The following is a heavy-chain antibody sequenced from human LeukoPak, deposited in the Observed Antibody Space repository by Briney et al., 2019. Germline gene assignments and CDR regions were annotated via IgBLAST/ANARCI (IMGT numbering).Heavy chain of an antibody. CDR3: ARDQYGSGSYYYYYFDY. CDR1: GYTFTNYY. V-gene: IGHV1-46*01. D-gene: IGHD3-10*01. CDR2: INPSGGST. Sequence: ASVKVSCKASGYTFTNYYMHWVRQAPGQGLEWMGIINPSGGSTSYAQKFQGRVTMTRGTSTSTVYMELTSLRSEDTAVYYCARDQYGSGSYYYYYFDYWGQGTLVTVSS. J-gene: IGHJ4*02.